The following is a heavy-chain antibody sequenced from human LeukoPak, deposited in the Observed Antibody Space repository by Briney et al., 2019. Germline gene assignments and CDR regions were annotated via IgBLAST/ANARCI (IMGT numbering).Heavy chain of an antibody. CDR2: ISSSGSST. J-gene: IGHJ4*02. Sequence: PGGSLRLSCAPSGFTFSAVYMSWIRQAPGKGLEWVSYISSSGSSTKYADSVKGRFTISRDNANNSLYLQMNSLRVEDTAVYYCARDRGRVAGEYFDYWGQGTLVTVSS. V-gene: IGHV3-11*06. CDR3: ARDRGRVAGEYFDY. D-gene: IGHD6-19*01. CDR1: GFTFSAVY.